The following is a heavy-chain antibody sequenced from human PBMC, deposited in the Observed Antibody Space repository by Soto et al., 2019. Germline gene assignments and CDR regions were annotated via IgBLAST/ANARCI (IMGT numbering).Heavy chain of an antibody. J-gene: IGHJ5*02. CDR2: ISAYNGNT. V-gene: IGHV1-18*01. CDR1: GYTFTRYA. CDR3: ARDGPPISS. Sequence: QVQLVQSGAEVKKPGASVKVSCKASGYTFTRYAISWVRQAPGQGLEWMGWISAYNGNTNYAQKLLGRVTMTPGTSTFTAYLAQRSLRSDDTAVYYCARDGPPISSWGQGTLVTVSS.